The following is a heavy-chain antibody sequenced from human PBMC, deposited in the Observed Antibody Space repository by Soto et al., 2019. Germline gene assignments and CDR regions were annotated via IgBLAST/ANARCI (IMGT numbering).Heavy chain of an antibody. CDR3: ATSSVSLLLNHWYFDL. D-gene: IGHD6-6*01. CDR1: GGSISSSDYY. CDR2: ISFGVTT. V-gene: IGHV4-39*01. J-gene: IGHJ2*01. Sequence: QVHLQESGPGLMKPSETLSLTCTVSGGSISSSDYYWGWVRQPPGKGLEWIGSISFGVTTYYNPSLNTRLTISIDTSTNQFSLQLSSVTAADTAVYYCATSSVSLLLNHWYFDLWGRGTLVTVSS.